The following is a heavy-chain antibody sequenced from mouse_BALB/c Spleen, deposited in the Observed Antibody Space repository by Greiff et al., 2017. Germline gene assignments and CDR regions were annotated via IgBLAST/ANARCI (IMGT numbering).Heavy chain of an antibody. D-gene: IGHD1-1*01. CDR2: IWSGGST. CDR3: ARNYWGENYYGSSYGYFDV. CDR1: GFSLTSYG. J-gene: IGHJ1*01. V-gene: IGHV2-2*02. Sequence: QVQLKESGPGLVQPSQSLSITCTVSGFSLTSYGVHWVRQSPGKGLEWLGVIWSGGSTDYNAAFISRLSISKDNSKSQVFFKMNSLQANDTAIYYCARNYWGENYYGSSYGYFDVWGAGTTVTVSS.